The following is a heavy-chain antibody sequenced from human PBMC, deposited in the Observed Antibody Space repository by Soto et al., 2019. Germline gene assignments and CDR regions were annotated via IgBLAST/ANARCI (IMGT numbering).Heavy chain of an antibody. CDR1: GFTFSSYW. CDR2: IKQDGSEK. J-gene: IGHJ6*03. V-gene: IGHV3-7*01. CDR3: ARDNDFWSGYYPLYYYYYMDV. Sequence: EVQLVESGGGLVQPGGSLRLSCAASGFTFSSYWMSWVRQAPGKGLEWVANIKQDGSEKYYVDSVKGRFTISRDNAKNSLYLQMNSLRAEDTAVYYCARDNDFWSGYYPLYYYYYMDVWGKGTTVTVSS. D-gene: IGHD3-3*01.